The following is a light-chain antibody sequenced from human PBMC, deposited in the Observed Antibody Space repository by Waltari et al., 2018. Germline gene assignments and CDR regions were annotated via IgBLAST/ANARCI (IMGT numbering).Light chain of an antibody. J-gene: IGLJ1*01. CDR3: CSYAGSYTYI. Sequence: QAALTQPRAVYGSPGPSVTISCTGTGSDIGGFNFVSWYQYHPDTAPKVIIYEVSERPSGVSDRFSGSKSGNTASLTISGLQAEDEADYYCCSYAGSYTYIFGAGTRLTVL. CDR2: EVS. CDR1: GSDIGGFNF. V-gene: IGLV2-11*01.